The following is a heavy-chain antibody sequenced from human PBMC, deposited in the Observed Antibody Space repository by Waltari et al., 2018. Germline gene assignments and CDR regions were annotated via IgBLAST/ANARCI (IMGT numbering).Heavy chain of an antibody. Sequence: EVQLLESGGGLVQPGGSLRLSCAASGFTFSSYAMSWVRQAPGKGLEWVSAISGSGGSTDYADSVKGRFTISRDNSKNTLYLQMNSLRAEDTAVYYCAKGIAVAGTLDYWGQGTTVTVSS. D-gene: IGHD6-19*01. CDR1: GFTFSSYA. CDR2: ISGSGGST. J-gene: IGHJ6*02. V-gene: IGHV3-23*01. CDR3: AKGIAVAGTLDY.